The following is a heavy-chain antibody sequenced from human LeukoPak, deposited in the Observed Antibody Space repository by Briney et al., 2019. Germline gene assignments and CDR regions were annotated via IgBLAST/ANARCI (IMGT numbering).Heavy chain of an antibody. CDR2: IYTTGTT. CDR3: ARDARGWSGFDY. V-gene: IGHV4-4*07. Sequence: SETLSLTCSVSGGSISSYYWSWIRQPAGKGREWIGRIYTTGTTDSNPSLKSRVTMSVDTSKNQFSLNLSSVTAADTAVYYCARDARGWSGFDYWGQGTLVTVSS. J-gene: IGHJ4*02. CDR1: GGSISSYY. D-gene: IGHD3-3*01.